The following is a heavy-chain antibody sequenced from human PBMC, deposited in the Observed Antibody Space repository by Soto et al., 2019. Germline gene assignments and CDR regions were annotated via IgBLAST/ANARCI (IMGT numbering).Heavy chain of an antibody. CDR1: GDSISSGDYY. D-gene: IGHD3-22*01. J-gene: IGHJ3*02. CDR2: IYYSGST. Sequence: SETLSLTCIVSGDSISSGDYYWSWIRQPPGQGLEWIGYIYYSGSTYSNPSLRSRLIISLDTSDNQFSLKLSSVTAADTAVYFCARLFAYYDKEPGAFDIWGQGTMVTVSS. V-gene: IGHV4-30-4*01. CDR3: ARLFAYYDKEPGAFDI.